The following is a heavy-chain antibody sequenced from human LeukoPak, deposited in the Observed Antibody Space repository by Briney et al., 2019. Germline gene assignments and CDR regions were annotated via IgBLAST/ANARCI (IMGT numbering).Heavy chain of an antibody. D-gene: IGHD3-22*01. J-gene: IGHJ4*02. Sequence: GGSLRLSCVASGFTFSSYSMNWVRQAPGKGLEWVSYISTSSSSIYYADSVKGRFTISRDNAKNSLYLQMNSLRAEDTAVYYCARAGDYYDTYWGQGTLVTVSS. V-gene: IGHV3-48*01. CDR1: GFTFSSYS. CDR2: ISTSSSSI. CDR3: ARAGDYYDTY.